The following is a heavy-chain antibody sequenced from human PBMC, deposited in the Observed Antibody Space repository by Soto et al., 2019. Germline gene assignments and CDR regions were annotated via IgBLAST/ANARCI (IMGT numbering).Heavy chain of an antibody. CDR3: ARVSGSYYYGMDV. V-gene: IGHV4-4*02. Sequence: QVQLQESGPGLVKPSGTLSLTCAVSGGSISSSNWWSWVRQPPGKGLEWIGEIYHSGSTNYNPSLKSRANISVDKSQHQFSRKLSSVTAADTAVYYCARVSGSYYYGMDVWGQGTTVTVSS. CDR2: IYHSGST. D-gene: IGHD1-26*01. J-gene: IGHJ6*02. CDR1: GGSISSSNW.